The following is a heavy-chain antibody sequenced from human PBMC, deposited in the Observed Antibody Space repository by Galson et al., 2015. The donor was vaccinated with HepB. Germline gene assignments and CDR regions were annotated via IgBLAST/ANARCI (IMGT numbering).Heavy chain of an antibody. J-gene: IGHJ2*01. CDR1: GGSISSGSYY. D-gene: IGHD6-19*01. V-gene: IGHV4-61*02. CDR2: IYNSGST. CDR3: ARQPYTSGWLYWFFDL. Sequence: TLSLTCTVSGGSISSGSYYWSWIRQPAGKALEWIGRIYNSGSTNYNPSLESRVTISVDTSKNQFSLKLTSVTAADTAVYYCARQPYTSGWLYWFFDLWGHGTLGTVSS.